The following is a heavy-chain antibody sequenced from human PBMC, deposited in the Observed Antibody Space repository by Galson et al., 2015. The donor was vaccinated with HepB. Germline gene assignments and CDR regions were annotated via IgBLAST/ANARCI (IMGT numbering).Heavy chain of an antibody. CDR1: GYKFTSYY. CDR2: INPSGGST. Sequence: SVKVSCKASGYKFTSYYMHWVRQAPGQGLEWMGIINPSGGSTDYAQKFRGRLTMTRDTSTSTVFMELSSLTSEDTAVYHCARGVLLWDGPDYWGQGTLVTVSP. D-gene: IGHD3-10*01. J-gene: IGHJ4*02. V-gene: IGHV1-46*01. CDR3: ARGVLLWDGPDY.